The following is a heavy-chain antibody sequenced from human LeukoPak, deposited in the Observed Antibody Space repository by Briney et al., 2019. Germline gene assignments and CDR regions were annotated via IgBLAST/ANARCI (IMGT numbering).Heavy chain of an antibody. CDR1: GFTFSSYN. D-gene: IGHD1-1*01. J-gene: IGHJ4*02. Sequence: GGSLRLSCAASGFTFSSYNMNWVRQAPGKGLEWVSCISTNIYNADSVKGRFTISRDNAKNSLYLQMNSLRAEDTAVYYCARDQDWNDRGGLDYWGQGTLVTVSS. CDR2: ISTNI. V-gene: IGHV3-21*01. CDR3: ARDQDWNDRGGLDY.